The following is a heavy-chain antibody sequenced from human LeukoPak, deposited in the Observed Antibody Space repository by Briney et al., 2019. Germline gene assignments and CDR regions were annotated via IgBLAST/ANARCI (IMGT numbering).Heavy chain of an antibody. D-gene: IGHD2-21*02. CDR3: ARAHCGGDCSPNMDV. CDR2: IYYSGST. CDR1: GGSISSGGYY. V-gene: IGHV4-31*03. Sequence: SETLSLTCTVSGGSISSGGYYWSWIRQHPGKGLEWIGYIYYSGSTYYNPSLKSRVTISVDTSKNQFSLKLSSVTAGDTAVYYCARAHCGGDCSPNMDVWGKGTTVTVSS. J-gene: IGHJ6*03.